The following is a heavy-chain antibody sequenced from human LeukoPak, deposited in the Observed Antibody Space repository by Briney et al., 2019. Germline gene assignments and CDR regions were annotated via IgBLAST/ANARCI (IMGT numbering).Heavy chain of an antibody. CDR2: ISANNGDT. V-gene: IGHV1-18*01. Sequence: GASVKVSCKASGYTFTRYGISWVRQVPGQGLEWMGWISANNGDTNSAQKFQDRVTMTTDTSTSTAYMELRSLRSDDTAVYYCARDFFHGHCAGLSCFLLDYWGQGSLVTVSS. CDR1: GYTFTRYG. J-gene: IGHJ4*02. D-gene: IGHD2-15*01. CDR3: ARDFFHGHCAGLSCFLLDY.